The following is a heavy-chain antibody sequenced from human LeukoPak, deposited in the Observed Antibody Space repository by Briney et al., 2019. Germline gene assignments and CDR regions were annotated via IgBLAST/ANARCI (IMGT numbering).Heavy chain of an antibody. J-gene: IGHJ6*02. CDR2: ISYDGSNK. D-gene: IGHD3-22*01. V-gene: IGHV3-30-3*01. CDR3: AREFYYDSSGYYIIYYYYYGMDV. CDR1: GFTFSSYA. Sequence: TGGSLRLSCAASGFTFSSYAMHWVRQAPGNGLEWVAVISYDGSNKYYADSVKGRFTISRDNSKNTLYLQMNSLRAEDTAVYYCAREFYYDSSGYYIIYYYYYGMDVWGQGTTVTVSS.